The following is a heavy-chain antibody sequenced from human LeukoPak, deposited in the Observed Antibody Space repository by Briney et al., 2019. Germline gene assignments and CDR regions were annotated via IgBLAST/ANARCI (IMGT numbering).Heavy chain of an antibody. Sequence: GASVKVSCKASGGTFNSYVITWVRQAPGQGLEWMGRIIPILGTANYAQKFQGRVTITANTSTSTAYMELRSLRSDDTAVYYCARLTEKDPGTFNYFYYYYLDVWGKGTTVTVSS. J-gene: IGHJ6*03. CDR3: ARLTEKDPGTFNYFYYYYLDV. D-gene: IGHD3-10*01. V-gene: IGHV1-69*04. CDR1: GGTFNSYV. CDR2: IIPILGTA.